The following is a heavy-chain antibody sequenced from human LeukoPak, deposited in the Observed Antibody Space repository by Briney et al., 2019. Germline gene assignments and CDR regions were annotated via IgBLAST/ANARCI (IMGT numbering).Heavy chain of an antibody. D-gene: IGHD3-10*01. J-gene: IGHJ4*02. CDR1: GGSISSYY. V-gene: IGHV4-59*08. CDR2: IYYSGST. Sequence: SETLSLTCTVSGGSISSYYWSWIRQPPGKGLEWIGYIYYSGSTNYNPSLKSRVTISVDTSKNQFSLKLSSVTAADTAVYYCARVGSGSYGQRVFDYWGQGTLVTVSS. CDR3: ARVGSGSYGQRVFDY.